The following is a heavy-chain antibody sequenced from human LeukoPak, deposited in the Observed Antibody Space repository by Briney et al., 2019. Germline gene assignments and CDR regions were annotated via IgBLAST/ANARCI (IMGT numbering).Heavy chain of an antibody. CDR2: LYTSDYT. J-gene: IGHJ4*02. CDR1: GINVTSNY. CDR3: ARGAVTRDFDF. D-gene: IGHD4-17*01. Sequence: GGSLRLSCAASGINVTSNYMTWVRQAPGKGLEWVSVLYTSDYTYYADSVKGRFTISRDNSKNTLYLQKDSLRVEDTATYFCARGAVTRDFDFWGQGVLVIVSS. V-gene: IGHV3-53*01.